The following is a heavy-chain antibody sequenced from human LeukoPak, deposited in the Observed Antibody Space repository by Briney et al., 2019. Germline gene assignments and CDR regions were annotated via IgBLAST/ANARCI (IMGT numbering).Heavy chain of an antibody. CDR3: ARGPRLDYGTDYYYYGIDV. D-gene: IGHD4/OR15-4a*01. V-gene: IGHV4-30-4*01. CDR1: GGSVSSGDYY. J-gene: IGHJ6*02. Sequence: SQTLSLTCTVSGGSVSSGDYYWSWIRQPPGKGLEWIAYMYYSGSTYYNPSLKSRVTISVDTSKNQFSLKLSSVTAADTAVYYCARGPRLDYGTDYYYYGIDVWGQGVTVTVSS. CDR2: MYYSGST.